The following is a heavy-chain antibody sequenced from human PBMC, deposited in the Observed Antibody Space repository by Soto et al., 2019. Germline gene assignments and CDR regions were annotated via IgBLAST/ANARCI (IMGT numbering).Heavy chain of an antibody. V-gene: IGHV1-69*13. D-gene: IGHD6-25*01. J-gene: IGHJ6*04. CDR3: ARANSSGWRDDGRGIYGTDV. Sequence: SVKVSCKASGGTFSSYAISWVRQAPGQGLEWMGGIIPIFGTANYAQKFQGRVTITADESTSTAYMELSSLRSEDTAGYYCARANSSGWRDDGRGIYGTDVWAKETTFTASS. CDR2: IIPIFGTA. CDR1: GGTFSSYA.